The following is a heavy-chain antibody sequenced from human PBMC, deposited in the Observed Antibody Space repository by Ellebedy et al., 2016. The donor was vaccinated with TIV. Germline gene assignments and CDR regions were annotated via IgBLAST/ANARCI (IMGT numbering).Heavy chain of an antibody. V-gene: IGHV4-59*08. D-gene: IGHD3-16*01. J-gene: IGHJ5*02. Sequence: ESLKISCAASGFTFSDYYMSWVRQSPGKGLEWVGYVFYTGTTNYHPSLQSRVTISLDTSKKQFSLRLRSVTAAETASYYCARQLGWGSDWVDPWGHGILVTVSS. CDR2: VFYTGTT. CDR1: GFTFSDYY. CDR3: ARQLGWGSDWVDP.